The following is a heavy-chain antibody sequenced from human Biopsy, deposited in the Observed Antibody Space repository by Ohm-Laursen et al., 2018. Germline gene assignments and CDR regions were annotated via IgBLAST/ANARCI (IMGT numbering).Heavy chain of an antibody. J-gene: IGHJ6*02. CDR2: ISDFSGQT. Sequence: SVKVSCKASGYSFTNYGISWVRQAPGQGLEWMGWISDFSGQTNYAQKFQGRVTMTTDASRSTAYMELRTLRSDDTAVYYCARDSGILNYGNFKYYHYYGMDVWGQGTKVTVSS. CDR1: GYSFTNYG. V-gene: IGHV1-18*01. CDR3: ARDSGILNYGNFKYYHYYGMDV. D-gene: IGHD4-11*01.